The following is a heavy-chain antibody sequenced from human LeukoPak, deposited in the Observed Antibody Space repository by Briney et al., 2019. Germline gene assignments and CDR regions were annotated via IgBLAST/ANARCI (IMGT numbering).Heavy chain of an antibody. CDR2: INPNRGGT. V-gene: IGHV1-2*02. J-gene: IGHJ5*01. CDR1: GYTLTVDY. D-gene: IGHD6-19*01. CDR3: ARANSSGWYHWFDS. Sequence: GASVKVSSKAPGYTLTVDYIHGGPHAPGQGRECRGWINPNRGGTNYAQNLQGSVTMTRDTSISTDYMELRRMRSDDTAVYCCARANSSGWYHWFDSWGQGTLVTVSS.